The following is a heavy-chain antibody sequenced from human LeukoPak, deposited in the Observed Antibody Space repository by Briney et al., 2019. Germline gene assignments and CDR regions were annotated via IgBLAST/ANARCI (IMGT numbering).Heavy chain of an antibody. Sequence: SETLSLTCTVSGGLISISTYYWGWIRQPPGKGLEWIGSIYYSGTTHYNPSLKSRVTIAVDTSKNQFSLKLISVTAADTAVYYCARGIPHPPARPRAAAGTFDYWGQGTLVTVSS. J-gene: IGHJ4*02. V-gene: IGHV4-39*07. D-gene: IGHD6-13*01. CDR2: IYYSGTT. CDR1: GGLISISTYY. CDR3: ARGIPHPPARPRAAAGTFDY.